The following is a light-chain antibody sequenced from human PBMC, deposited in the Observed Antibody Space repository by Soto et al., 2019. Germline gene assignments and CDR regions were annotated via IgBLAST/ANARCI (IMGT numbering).Light chain of an antibody. CDR1: QSVSSSY. J-gene: IGKJ5*01. CDR2: DAS. CDR3: QQRIT. Sequence: EIVMTQSPATLSVSPGERATLSCRASQSVSSSYLAWYQQKPGQAPRLLIYDASNRATGIPARFSGSGSGTDFTLTISRLEPEDFAVYYCQQRITFGQGTRLEIK. V-gene: IGKV3D-20*02.